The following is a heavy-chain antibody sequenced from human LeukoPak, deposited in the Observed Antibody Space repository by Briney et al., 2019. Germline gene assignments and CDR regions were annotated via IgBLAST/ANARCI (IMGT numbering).Heavy chain of an antibody. CDR3: ARISSSFPLGSPIDY. Sequence: EASVKVSCKASGYTFTGYYMHWVRQAPGQGLEWMGWINPNSGGTNYAQKFQGRVTMTRDTSISTAYMELSRLRSDDTAVYYCARISSSFPLGSPIDYWGQGSLVTVSS. CDR1: GYTFTGYY. J-gene: IGHJ4*02. V-gene: IGHV1-2*02. D-gene: IGHD6-13*01. CDR2: INPNSGGT.